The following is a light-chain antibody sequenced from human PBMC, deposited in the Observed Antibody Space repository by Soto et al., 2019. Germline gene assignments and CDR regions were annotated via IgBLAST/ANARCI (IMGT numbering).Light chain of an antibody. CDR2: AAS. CDR3: QQLNSYPIT. Sequence: IQLTQSPSSLSAAVGFSVTITCLASQGIGSFLAWYQQKPGKAPKLLIYAASTLQSGVPSRFSGSGSGTDFTLPISRLQPEDFATYFCQQLNSYPITFGQGTRLEI. V-gene: IGKV1-9*01. J-gene: IGKJ5*01. CDR1: QGIGSF.